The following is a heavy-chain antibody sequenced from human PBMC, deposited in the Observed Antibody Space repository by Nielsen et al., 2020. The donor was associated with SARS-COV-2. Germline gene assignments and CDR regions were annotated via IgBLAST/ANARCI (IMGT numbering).Heavy chain of an antibody. CDR3: AREGIVATIYLDY. D-gene: IGHD5-12*01. CDR2: IWYDGSNK. V-gene: IGHV3-33*08. Sequence: GESLKISCAASGFTFSSYGMHWVRQAPGKGLEWVAVIWYDGSNKYYADSVKGRFTISRDNSKNTLYLQMNSLRAEDTAVYYCAREGIVATIYLDYWGQGTLVTVSS. CDR1: GFTFSSYG. J-gene: IGHJ4*02.